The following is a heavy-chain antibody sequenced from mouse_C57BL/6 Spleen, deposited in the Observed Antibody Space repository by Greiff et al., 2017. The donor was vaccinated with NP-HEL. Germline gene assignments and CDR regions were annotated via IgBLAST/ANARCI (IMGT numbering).Heavy chain of an antibody. D-gene: IGHD1-1*01. J-gene: IGHJ3*01. CDR2: INPNNGGT. V-gene: IGHV1-26*01. CDR3: ARNDGSSYFAWFAY. CDR1: GYTFTDYY. Sequence: VQLQQSGPELVKPGASVKISCKASGYTFTDYYMNWVKQSHGKSLEWIGDINPNNGGTSYNQKFKGKATLTVDKSSSTAYMELRSLTSEDSAVYYCARNDGSSYFAWFAYWGQGTLVTVSA.